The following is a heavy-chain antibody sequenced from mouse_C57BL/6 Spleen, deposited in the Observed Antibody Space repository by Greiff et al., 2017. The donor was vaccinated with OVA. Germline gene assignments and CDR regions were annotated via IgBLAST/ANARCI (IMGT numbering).Heavy chain of an antibody. V-gene: IGHV5-12*01. J-gene: IGHJ3*01. CDR3: ARPYDYDEAWCAY. D-gene: IGHD2-4*01. CDR2: ISNGGGST. CDR1: GFTFSDYY. Sequence: EVQGVESGGGLVQPGGSLKLSCAASGFTFSDYYMYWVRQTPEKRLEWVAYISNGGGSTYYPDNVKGRFTISRDNAKNTLYLQMSRLKSEDTAMYYCARPYDYDEAWCAYWGQGTLVTVSA.